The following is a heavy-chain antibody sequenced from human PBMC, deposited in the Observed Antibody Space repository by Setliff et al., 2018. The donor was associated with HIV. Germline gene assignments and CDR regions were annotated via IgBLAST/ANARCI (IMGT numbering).Heavy chain of an antibody. D-gene: IGHD3-16*02. Sequence: SETLSLTCAVSGGSITSSNWWSWIRQSPGKRPEWIGEIYHTGSTNYNPSLKSRVTVSIGRSKNHFSLKLNSVTAADTAVYYCARGPAPPTSYDYLWGSYRPRYYLESWGQGTLVTVSS. J-gene: IGHJ4*02. V-gene: IGHV4-4*02. CDR2: IYHTGST. CDR1: GGSITSSNW. CDR3: ARGPAPPTSYDYLWGSYRPRYYLES.